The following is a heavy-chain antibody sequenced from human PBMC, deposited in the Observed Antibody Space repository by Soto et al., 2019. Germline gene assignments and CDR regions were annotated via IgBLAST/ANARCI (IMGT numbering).Heavy chain of an antibody. CDR2: MNPNSGNT. J-gene: IGHJ4*02. D-gene: IGHD2-2*01. CDR3: ARVMPLEYYFDY. Sequence: ASVKVSCKASGYTFTSYDINWVRQATGQGLEWMGWMNPNSGNTGYAQKFQGRVTMTRNASISTAYMELSSLISEDTAVYYCARVMPLEYYFDYWGQGALVTVSS. V-gene: IGHV1-8*01. CDR1: GYTFTSYD.